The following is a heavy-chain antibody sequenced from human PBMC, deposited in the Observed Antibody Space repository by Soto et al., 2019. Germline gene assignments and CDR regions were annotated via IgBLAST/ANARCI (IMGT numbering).Heavy chain of an antibody. CDR2: IKEDGSEK. J-gene: IGHJ6*02. CDR1: GFTFSRYW. CDR3: ASDLGAAAD. D-gene: IGHD6-13*01. Sequence: PGGSLRLSCAASGFTFSRYWMSWVRQAPGKGLEWVANIKEDGSEKYYVDSVKGRFTISRDNAKNSLFLQMNSLRAEDTAVYHCASDLGAAADWGQGTTVTVSS. V-gene: IGHV3-7*01.